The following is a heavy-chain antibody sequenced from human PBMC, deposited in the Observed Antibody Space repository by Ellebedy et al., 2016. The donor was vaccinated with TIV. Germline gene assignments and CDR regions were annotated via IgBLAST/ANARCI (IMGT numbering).Heavy chain of an antibody. CDR2: INHSGRT. Sequence: MPSETLSLTCAVYGGSFSGYYWSWIRQPPGKGLEWIGDINHSGRTNYNPSLKSRVTISLDTSKNHFSLNMRSVTAADTAVYYCERVGNTAMVPWGQGTMVTVSS. D-gene: IGHD5-18*01. V-gene: IGHV4-34*01. J-gene: IGHJ3*01. CDR3: ERVGNTAMVP. CDR1: GGSFSGYY.